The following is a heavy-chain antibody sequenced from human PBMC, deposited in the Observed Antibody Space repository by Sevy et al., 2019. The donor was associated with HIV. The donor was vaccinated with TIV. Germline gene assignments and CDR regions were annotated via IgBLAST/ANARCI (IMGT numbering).Heavy chain of an antibody. CDR1: GYTFSSYG. D-gene: IGHD3-10*01. CDR2: ISDYNGYT. V-gene: IGHV1-18*01. CDR3: AREGYYYRSGTYRPPNYYGMDV. J-gene: IGHJ6*02. Sequence: ASVKVSCKASGYTFSSYGISWVRQAPGQGLEWMGWISDYNGYTNYAHKFQGRVTMSTETSTRTAYMELRSLSSDVTAVYFCAREGYYYRSGTYRPPNYYGMDVWGQGTAVTVSS.